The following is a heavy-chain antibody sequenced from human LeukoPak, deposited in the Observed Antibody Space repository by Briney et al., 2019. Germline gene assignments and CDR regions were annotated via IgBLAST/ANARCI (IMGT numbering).Heavy chain of an antibody. J-gene: IGHJ6*04. CDR1: GGTFSSYA. CDR3: ARGAGYSTLLYYYGMDV. V-gene: IGHV1-69*13. D-gene: IGHD5-24*01. CDR2: IIPIFGTA. Sequence: GASVKVSCKASGGTFSSYAISWVRQAPGQGLEWMGGIIPIFGTANYAQKFQGRVTITADESTSTAYMELSSLRSEDTAVYYCARGAGYSTLLYYYGMDVWGKGTTVTVSS.